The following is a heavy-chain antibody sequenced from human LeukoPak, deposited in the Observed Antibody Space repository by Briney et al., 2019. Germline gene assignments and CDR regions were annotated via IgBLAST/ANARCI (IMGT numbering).Heavy chain of an antibody. CDR3: AKDSEDIVATNWFDP. Sequence: AGGSLRLSCAASGFTFSSYAMTWVRQAPGKGLEWVSAISGSGGSTYYADSVKDRFTISRDNSKNTLYLQMNSLRAEDTAVYYCAKDSEDIVATNWFDPWGQGTLATVSS. CDR2: ISGSGGST. V-gene: IGHV3-23*01. J-gene: IGHJ5*02. CDR1: GFTFSSYA. D-gene: IGHD5-12*01.